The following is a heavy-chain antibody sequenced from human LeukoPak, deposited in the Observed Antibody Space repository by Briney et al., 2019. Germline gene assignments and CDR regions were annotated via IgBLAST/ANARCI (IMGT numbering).Heavy chain of an antibody. CDR2: IYYSGST. Sequence: PSETLSLTCTVSGGPISSGDYYWGWIRQPPGKGLEWIGSIYYSGSTYYNPSLKSRVTISVDTSKNQFSLKLSSVTAADTAVYYCARERSGWERDYWGQGTLVTVSS. V-gene: IGHV4-39*07. CDR1: GGPISSGDYY. D-gene: IGHD6-19*01. J-gene: IGHJ4*02. CDR3: ARERSGWERDY.